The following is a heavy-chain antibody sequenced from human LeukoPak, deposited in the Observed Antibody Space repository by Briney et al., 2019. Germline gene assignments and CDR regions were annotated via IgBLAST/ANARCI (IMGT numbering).Heavy chain of an antibody. D-gene: IGHD2-2*02. Sequence: GGSLRLSCAASGFTFSSYGMHWVRQAPGKGLEWVAVISYDGSNKYYADSVKGRFTTSRDNSKNTLYLQMNSLRAEDTAVYYCAKDFESAAIYYYYYYGMDVWGQGTTVTVSS. J-gene: IGHJ6*02. CDR2: ISYDGSNK. V-gene: IGHV3-30*18. CDR3: AKDFESAAIYYYYYYGMDV. CDR1: GFTFSSYG.